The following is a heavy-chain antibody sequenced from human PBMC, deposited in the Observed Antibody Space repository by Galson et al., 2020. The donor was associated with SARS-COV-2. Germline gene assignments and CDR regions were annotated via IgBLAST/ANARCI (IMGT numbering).Heavy chain of an antibody. V-gene: IGHV3-33*01. D-gene: IGHD3-16*02. CDR3: ARDINMITFGGVIVIPQSPDY. CDR2: IWYDGSNK. CDR1: GFTFSSYG. Sequence: GGSLRLSCAAFGFTFSSYGMHWVRQAPGKGLEWVAVIWYDGSNKYYADSVKGRFTISRDNSKNTLYLQMNSLRAEDTAVYYCARDINMITFGGVIVIPQSPDYWGQGTLVTVSS. J-gene: IGHJ4*02.